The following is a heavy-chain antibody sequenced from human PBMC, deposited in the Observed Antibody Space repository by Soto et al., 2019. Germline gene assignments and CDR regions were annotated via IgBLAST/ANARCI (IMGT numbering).Heavy chain of an antibody. J-gene: IGHJ4*02. Sequence: EVQLVESGGGVVQPGGSLRLSCTASGFTFNTHWMHWVRQAPGQGLVWVSRIYFDVITTNYADSVKGRLTVSRDNAKNTVYLHVNTLRDEDTAVYYCARGGAMGVEYWGQGTLVTVSS. D-gene: IGHD1-26*01. CDR2: IYFDVITT. V-gene: IGHV3-74*01. CDR3: ARGGAMGVEY. CDR1: GFTFNTHW.